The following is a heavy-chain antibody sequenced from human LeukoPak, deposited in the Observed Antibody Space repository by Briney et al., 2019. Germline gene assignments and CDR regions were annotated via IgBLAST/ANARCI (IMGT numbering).Heavy chain of an antibody. CDR1: GFTFSSYA. D-gene: IGHD2-21*01. Sequence: GGSLRLSCAASGFTFSSYAMHWVRQAPGKGLEYVSAISSNGGSTYYANSMKGRFTISRDNSKNTLYLQMGSLRAEDMAVYYCARVLASRGLRAYDYWGQGTLVTVSS. CDR3: ARVLASRGLRAYDY. J-gene: IGHJ4*02. V-gene: IGHV3-64*01. CDR2: ISSNGGST.